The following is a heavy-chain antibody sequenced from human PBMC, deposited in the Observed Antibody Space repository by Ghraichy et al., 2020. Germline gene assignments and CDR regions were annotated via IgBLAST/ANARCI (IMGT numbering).Heavy chain of an antibody. CDR2: INHSGGT. J-gene: IGHJ4*02. Sequence: SETLSLTCAVYGGSFSGYWWSWIRQPPGKGLEWIGEINHSGGTNYNPSLKTRVTISVDTSKNQFSLKLNSVTAADGAVYYCARGTVSSSWYVVYWGQGTLVTVSS. D-gene: IGHD6-13*01. V-gene: IGHV4-34*01. CDR1: GGSFSGYW. CDR3: ARGTVSSSWYVVY.